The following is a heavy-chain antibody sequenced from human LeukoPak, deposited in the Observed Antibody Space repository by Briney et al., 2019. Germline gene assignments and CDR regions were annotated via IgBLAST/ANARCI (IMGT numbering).Heavy chain of an antibody. Sequence: SVKVSCKASGGTFSSYAISWVRQAPGQGLEWMGRIVPMFGITNYAQKFQVRVTITADKSTGTAYMELSGLRSEDTAVYYCARQKGPDGKAFDLWGQGTLVTVSS. CDR1: GGTFSSYA. V-gene: IGHV1-69*04. CDR2: IVPMFGIT. J-gene: IGHJ4*02. CDR3: ARQKGPDGKAFDL.